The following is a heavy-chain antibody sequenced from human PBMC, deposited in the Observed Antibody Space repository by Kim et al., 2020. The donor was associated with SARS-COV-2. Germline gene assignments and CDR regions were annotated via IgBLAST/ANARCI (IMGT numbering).Heavy chain of an antibody. V-gene: IGHV3-11*01. Sequence: MYYSGSVGGRFNVSRDSADNSLYLQRHSLRAEDTAMYYCARENYGDYAFDIWGQGTMVTVSS. CDR3: ARENYGDYAFDI. D-gene: IGHD4-17*01. J-gene: IGHJ3*02. CDR2: M.